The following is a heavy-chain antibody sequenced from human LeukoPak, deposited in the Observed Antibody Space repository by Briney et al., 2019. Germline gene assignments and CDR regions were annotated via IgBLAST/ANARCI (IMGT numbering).Heavy chain of an antibody. CDR2: INPNSVGT. CDR3: ARVGFCSGGSCPYYFDY. J-gene: IGHJ4*02. CDR1: GYTFTGYY. Sequence: ASVKVSCKASGYTFTGYYMHWVRQAPGQGLEWMGWINPNSVGTNYAQKFQGRVTMTRDTSISTAYMELTRLRSDDTAVYYCARVGFCSGGSCPYYFDYWGQGTLVTVSS. V-gene: IGHV1-2*02. D-gene: IGHD2-15*01.